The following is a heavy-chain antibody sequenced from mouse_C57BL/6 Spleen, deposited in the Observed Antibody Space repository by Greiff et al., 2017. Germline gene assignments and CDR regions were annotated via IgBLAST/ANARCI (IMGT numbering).Heavy chain of an antibody. D-gene: IGHD2-5*01. J-gene: IGHJ3*01. Sequence: EVHLVESGPGMVKPSQSLSLTCTVTGYSITSGYDWHWIRHFPGNKLEWMGYISYSGSTNYNPSLKSRISITHDTSKNHFFLKLNSVTTEDTATYYCARGDYSNYFAYWGQGTLVTVSA. V-gene: IGHV3-1*01. CDR3: ARGDYSNYFAY. CDR1: GYSITSGYD. CDR2: ISYSGST.